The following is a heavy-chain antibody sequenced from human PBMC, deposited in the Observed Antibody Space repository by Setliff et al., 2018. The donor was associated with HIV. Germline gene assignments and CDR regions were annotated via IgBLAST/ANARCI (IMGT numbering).Heavy chain of an antibody. CDR2: IHTTGST. CDR3: ARWAYNSAWSLDY. J-gene: IGHJ4*02. Sequence: SETLSLTCTVSGDSISSGSYYWSWIRLPAGKGLEWIGQIHTTGSTNYNPSLTSRLTISLDTSRNQFSLKLTSVTAADSATYYCARWAYNSAWSLDYWGQGTLVTVSS. CDR1: GDSISSGSYY. V-gene: IGHV4-61*09. D-gene: IGHD6-19*01.